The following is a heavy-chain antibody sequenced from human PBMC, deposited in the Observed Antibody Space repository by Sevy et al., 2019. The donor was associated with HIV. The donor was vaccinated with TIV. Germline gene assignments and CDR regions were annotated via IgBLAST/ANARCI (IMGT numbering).Heavy chain of an antibody. CDR3: ARAPPVRSGDDSLNWFDP. D-gene: IGHD5-12*01. Sequence: SETLSLTCTVSGGSISTYYWSWIRQPPGKGLEYIGYIYYTGSTNYNPSLKSRVTISVDTSKNQFSLNLRSVTAVHTAVYYCARAPPVRSGDDSLNWFDPWGQGTLVTVSS. CDR1: GGSISTYY. J-gene: IGHJ5*02. V-gene: IGHV4-59*01. CDR2: IYYTGST.